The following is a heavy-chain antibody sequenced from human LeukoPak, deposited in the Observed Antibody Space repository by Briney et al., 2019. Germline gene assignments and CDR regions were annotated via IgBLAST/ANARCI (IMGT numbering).Heavy chain of an antibody. D-gene: IGHD3-10*01. J-gene: IGHJ4*02. V-gene: IGHV3-9*01. Sequence: GGSLRLSCAASGFVFDDYAMYWVRQAPGKGLEWVSAISWIKGITVYAESVKGRFTISRDNANNSVSLQMNSLRVEDTALYYCAKASLYGAKSPLDDWGQGTLVTVSS. CDR3: AKASLYGAKSPLDD. CDR2: ISWIKGIT. CDR1: GFVFDDYA.